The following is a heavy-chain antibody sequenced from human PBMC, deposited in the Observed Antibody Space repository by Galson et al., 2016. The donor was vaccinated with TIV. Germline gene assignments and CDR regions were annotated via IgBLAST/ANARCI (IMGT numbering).Heavy chain of an antibody. CDR3: ARGSSTSYYNFDY. J-gene: IGHJ4*02. Sequence: SLRLSCAASGFTFNNFAMHWVRQAPGKGLEWVAAISYDGSNQYYADTVKGRFTISRDNSKTTLYLQMNSLRAEDTAVYYCARGSSTSYYNFDYWGQGTLVTVSS. CDR1: GFTFNNFA. D-gene: IGHD2/OR15-2a*01. V-gene: IGHV3-30*03. CDR2: ISYDGSNQ.